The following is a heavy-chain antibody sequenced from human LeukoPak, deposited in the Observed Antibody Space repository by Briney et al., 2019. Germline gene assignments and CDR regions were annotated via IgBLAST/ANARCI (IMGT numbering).Heavy chain of an antibody. J-gene: IGHJ3*02. CDR2: ISSSGSTI. Sequence: PGGSLRLSCAASGFTFSDYYMSWIRQAPGKGLERVSYISSSGSTIYYADSVKGRFTISRDNSKNTLYLQMNSLRAEDTAVYYCANMYYYDSSGLDAFDIWGQGTMVTVSS. V-gene: IGHV3-11*01. D-gene: IGHD3-22*01. CDR3: ANMYYYDSSGLDAFDI. CDR1: GFTFSDYY.